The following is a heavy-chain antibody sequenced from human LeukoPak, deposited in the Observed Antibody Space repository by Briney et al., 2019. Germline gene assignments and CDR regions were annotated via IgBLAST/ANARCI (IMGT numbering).Heavy chain of an antibody. CDR3: ARQGVGTYDYGDEGYYMDV. V-gene: IGHV4-39*01. D-gene: IGHD4-17*01. CDR2: IYYSGST. Sequence: TSETLSLTCTVSGDSITSSSYYWGWIRQPPGKGLEWIGSIYYSGSTHYTPSLKSRVIISVDTSKNQFSLKLSSVTAADTAVYYCARQGVGTYDYGDEGYYMDVWGKGTTVTISS. J-gene: IGHJ6*03. CDR1: GDSITSSSYY.